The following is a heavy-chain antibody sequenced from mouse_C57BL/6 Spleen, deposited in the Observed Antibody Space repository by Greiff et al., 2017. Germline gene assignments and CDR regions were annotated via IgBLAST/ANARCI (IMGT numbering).Heavy chain of an antibody. Sequence: EVKVVESGGGLVKPGGSLKLSCAASGFTFSSYAMSWVRQTPEKRLEWVATISDGGSYTYYPDNVKGRFTISRDNAKNNLYLQMSHLKSEDTAMYYCAREGDYDELYYAMDDWGQGTSVTVSS. D-gene: IGHD2-4*01. CDR1: GFTFSSYA. V-gene: IGHV5-4*01. CDR2: ISDGGSYT. CDR3: AREGDYDELYYAMDD. J-gene: IGHJ4*01.